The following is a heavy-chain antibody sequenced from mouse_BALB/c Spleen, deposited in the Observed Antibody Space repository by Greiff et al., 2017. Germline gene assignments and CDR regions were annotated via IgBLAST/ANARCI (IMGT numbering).Heavy chain of an antibody. V-gene: IGHV3-2*02. CDR2: ISYSGST. CDR1: GYSITSDYA. D-gene: IGHD1-2*01. Sequence: EVKLLESGPGLVKPSQSLSLTCTVTGYSITSDYAWNWIRQFPGNKLEWMGYISYSGSTSYNPSLKSRISITRDTSKNQFFLQLNSVTTEDTATYYCARGTTATYWYFDVWGAGTTVTVSS. CDR3: ARGTTATYWYFDV. J-gene: IGHJ1*01.